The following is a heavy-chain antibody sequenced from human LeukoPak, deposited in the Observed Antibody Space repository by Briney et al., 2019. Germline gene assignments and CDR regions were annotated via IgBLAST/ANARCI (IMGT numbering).Heavy chain of an antibody. CDR3: VQLLDDNPIRWYFGL. CDR1: GFTFSNYA. V-gene: IGHV3-23*01. J-gene: IGHJ2*01. Sequence: GGSLRLSCTASGFTFSNYAMSRVRQAPGKGLRWVSSISDSGDTPYYADSVKGLFTISRDNSKNTLYLQMSSLRAEDTAVYYCVQLLDDNPIRWYFGLWGRGTLVTVSS. D-gene: IGHD1-14*01. CDR2: ISDSGDTP.